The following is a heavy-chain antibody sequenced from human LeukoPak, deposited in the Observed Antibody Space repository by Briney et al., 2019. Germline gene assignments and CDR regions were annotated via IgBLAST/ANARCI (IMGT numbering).Heavy chain of an antibody. Sequence: NPSETLSLTCTVSGGSISSYYWSWIRQPPGKGLEWIGYIYYSGSTNYNPSLKSRVTISVDTSKNQFSLELSSVTAADTAVYYCARHPSYYDRIDYWGQGTLVTVSS. CDR2: IYYSGST. V-gene: IGHV4-59*08. D-gene: IGHD3-22*01. J-gene: IGHJ4*02. CDR3: ARHPSYYDRIDY. CDR1: GGSISSYY.